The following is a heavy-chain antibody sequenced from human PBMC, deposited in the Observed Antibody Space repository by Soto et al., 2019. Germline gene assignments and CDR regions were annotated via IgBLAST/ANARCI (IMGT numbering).Heavy chain of an antibody. CDR2: IYYSGST. Sequence: SSETLSLTCTVSGGSISSYYWSWIRQPPGKGLEWIGYIYYSGSTNYNPSLKSRVTISVDTSKNQFSLKLSSVTAADTAVYYCAREDGSGNNWFDPWGQGTLVTVS. CDR3: AREDGSGNNWFDP. V-gene: IGHV4-59*01. J-gene: IGHJ5*02. CDR1: GGSISSYY. D-gene: IGHD3-10*01.